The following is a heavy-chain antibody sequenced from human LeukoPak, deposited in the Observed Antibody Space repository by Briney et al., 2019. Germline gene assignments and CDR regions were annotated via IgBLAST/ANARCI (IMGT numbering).Heavy chain of an antibody. CDR1: GYTFTSYY. CDR3: ARGFRYYDFWSGYTYNWFDP. J-gene: IGHJ5*02. D-gene: IGHD3-3*01. Sequence: GASVKVSCKASGYTFTSYYMHWVRQAPGQGLEWMGIINPSGGSTSYAQKFQGRVTMTRDTSTSTVYMELSSLRSEDTAVYYCARGFRYYDFWSGYTYNWFDPWGQGTLVTVSS. V-gene: IGHV1-46*01. CDR2: INPSGGST.